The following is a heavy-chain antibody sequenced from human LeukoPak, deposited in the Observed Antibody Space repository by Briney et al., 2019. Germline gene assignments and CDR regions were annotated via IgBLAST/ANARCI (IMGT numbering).Heavy chain of an antibody. CDR3: ARVRTGVNDY. CDR2: INAGNGNT. J-gene: IGHJ4*02. CDR1: GYTFTSYG. V-gene: IGHV1-3*01. Sequence: GASVKVSCKASGYTFTSYGISWVRQAPGQRLEWMGWINAGNGNTKYSQKFQGRVTITRDTSASTAYMELSSLRSEDTAVYYCARVRTGVNDYWGQGTLVTVSS. D-gene: IGHD3-10*01.